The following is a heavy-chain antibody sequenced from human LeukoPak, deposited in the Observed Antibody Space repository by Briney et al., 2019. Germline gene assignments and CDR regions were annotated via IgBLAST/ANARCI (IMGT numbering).Heavy chain of an antibody. V-gene: IGHV3-30*02. J-gene: IGHJ4*02. CDR3: ARVMGRYCSSNSCYVDY. D-gene: IGHD2-2*01. CDR1: GFTFSSYG. Sequence: GGSLRLSCAASGFTFSSYGMHWVRQAPGKGLEWVAFIRYDGSNKYYADSVKGRFTISRDNSKNTLYLQMNSLRAEDTAVYYCARVMGRYCSSNSCYVDYWGQGTLVTVSS. CDR2: IRYDGSNK.